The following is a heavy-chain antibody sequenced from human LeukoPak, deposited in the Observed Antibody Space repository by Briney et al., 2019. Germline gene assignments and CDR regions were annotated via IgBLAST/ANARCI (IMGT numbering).Heavy chain of an antibody. D-gene: IGHD4-17*01. Sequence: GGSLRLSCAASGFTFSSYSMNWVRQAPGKGLEWVSYISSSSSTIYYADSVKGRFTISRDNAKNSLYLQMNSLRDEDTAVYYCARENSYDYGDYILAEYFQHWGQGTLITVSS. V-gene: IGHV3-48*02. CDR2: ISSSSSTI. CDR1: GFTFSSYS. CDR3: ARENSYDYGDYILAEYFQH. J-gene: IGHJ1*01.